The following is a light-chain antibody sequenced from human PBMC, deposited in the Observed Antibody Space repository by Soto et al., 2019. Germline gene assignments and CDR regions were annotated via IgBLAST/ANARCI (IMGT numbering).Light chain of an antibody. CDR1: QSVSSNY. Sequence: EIVLTQSPDTVSLSPGETATLSCRASQSVSSNYLAWYQQKPGQAPRLLIYGASSRATGIPDRFSGSGSVTDFTLTISRLEPEDFAVFYCQQYDNSITFGQGTRLEI. CDR2: GAS. J-gene: IGKJ5*01. V-gene: IGKV3-20*01. CDR3: QQYDNSIT.